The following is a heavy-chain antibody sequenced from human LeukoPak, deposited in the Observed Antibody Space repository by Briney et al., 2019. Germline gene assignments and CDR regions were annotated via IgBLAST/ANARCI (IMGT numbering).Heavy chain of an antibody. D-gene: IGHD6-19*01. CDR2: ISSSGSSI. J-gene: IGHJ4*02. Sequence: GGSLRLSCAASGFTFSDYYMSWLRQAPGKGLEWVSYISSSGSSIYYADSVKGRFTISRDNAKNSLSPQMNSLRAEDTAVYYCARGGYISGWYSSPDYWGQGALVTVSS. CDR3: ARGGYISGWYSSPDY. V-gene: IGHV3-11*01. CDR1: GFTFSDYY.